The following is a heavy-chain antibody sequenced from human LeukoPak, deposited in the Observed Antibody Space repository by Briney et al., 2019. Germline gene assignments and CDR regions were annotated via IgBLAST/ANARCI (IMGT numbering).Heavy chain of an antibody. D-gene: IGHD6-19*01. CDR3: ARRRSRGWAGGSIDY. Sequence: SETLSLTCAVYGGSFSGYYWSWIRQPPGKGLEWIGEINHSGSTNYSPSLKSRVTISVDTSKNQFSLQLSSVTAADTAVYYCARRRSRGWAGGSIDYWGQGTLVTVSS. CDR1: GGSFSGYY. V-gene: IGHV4-34*01. CDR2: INHSGST. J-gene: IGHJ4*02.